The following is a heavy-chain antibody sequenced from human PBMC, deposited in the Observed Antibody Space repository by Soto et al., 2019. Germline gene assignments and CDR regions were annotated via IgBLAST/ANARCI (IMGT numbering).Heavy chain of an antibody. V-gene: IGHV4-59*11. CDR3: ARSGHSFEGAV. CDR2: MFYTGRA. D-gene: IGHD3-16*01. Sequence: SETLSLTCTVSGASMENHYGSWIRQPPGKGLEYIGYMFYTGRADYNASFTSRVTMSVDTSNNQFSLKLRSVSAADTAVYYCARSGHSFEGAVWGRGXQVTV. J-gene: IGHJ4*02. CDR1: GASMENHY.